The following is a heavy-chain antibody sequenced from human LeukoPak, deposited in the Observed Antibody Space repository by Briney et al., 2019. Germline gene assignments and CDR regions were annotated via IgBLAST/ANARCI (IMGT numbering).Heavy chain of an antibody. CDR1: GFTLSSYT. Sequence: GGSLRLSCTGSGFTLSSYTIHWVRQAPGKGLAWVSSISSGGTFVYYADSVTGRFTISRDNAGKFLYLQMDSLRADDTAIYYCATLGCAGENCPRAGRALGGYWGQGTLVTVSS. V-gene: IGHV3-21*01. CDR2: ISSGGTFV. J-gene: IGHJ4*02. CDR3: ATLGCAGENCPRAGRALGGY. D-gene: IGHD2-21*01.